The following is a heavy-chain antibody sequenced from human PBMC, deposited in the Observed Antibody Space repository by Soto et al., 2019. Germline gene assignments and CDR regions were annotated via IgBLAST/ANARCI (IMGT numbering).Heavy chain of an antibody. CDR2: ISSNGGST. CDR3: VKKPGPSLLWFGDLDY. Sequence: GGSLRLSCSASGFTFSSYAMHWVRQAPGKGLEYVSAISSNGGSTYYADSVKGRFTISRDNSKNTLYLQMSSLRAEDTAVYYCVKKPGPSLLWFGDLDYWGQGTLVTVSS. CDR1: GFTFSSYA. D-gene: IGHD3-10*01. J-gene: IGHJ4*02. V-gene: IGHV3-64D*06.